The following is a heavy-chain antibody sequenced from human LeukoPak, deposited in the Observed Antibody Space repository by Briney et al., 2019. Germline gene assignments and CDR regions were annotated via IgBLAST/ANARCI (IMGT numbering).Heavy chain of an antibody. V-gene: IGHV4-39*01. CDR2: IYYSGST. J-gene: IGHJ4*02. CDR1: GGSISSRSYY. D-gene: IGHD6-13*01. CDR3: ASQRDLYSSSWYFDY. Sequence: SETLSLTCTVSGGSISSRSYYWGWIRQPPGKGLEWIGSIYYSGSTYYNPSLKSRVTISVDTSKNQFSLKLSSVTAADTAVYYCASQRDLYSSSWYFDYWGQGTLVTVSS.